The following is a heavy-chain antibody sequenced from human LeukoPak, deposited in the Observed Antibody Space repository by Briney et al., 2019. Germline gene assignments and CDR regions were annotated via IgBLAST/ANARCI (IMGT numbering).Heavy chain of an antibody. Sequence: PGGSLRLSCAASGFTFSSYGMHWVRQAPGKGLEWVAVIWYDGSNKYYADSAKGRFTISRDNSKNTLYLQMNSLRAEDTAVYYCATDNYYDSSGYYYSPAAFDYWGQGTLVTVSS. CDR2: IWYDGSNK. V-gene: IGHV3-33*01. CDR3: ATDNYYDSSGYYYSPAAFDY. D-gene: IGHD3-22*01. J-gene: IGHJ4*02. CDR1: GFTFSSYG.